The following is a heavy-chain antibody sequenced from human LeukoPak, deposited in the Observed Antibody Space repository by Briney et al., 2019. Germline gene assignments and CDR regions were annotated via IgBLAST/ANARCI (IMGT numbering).Heavy chain of an antibody. Sequence: SGTLSLTCAVYGGSFSGYYWSWIRQPPGKGLEWIGEINHSGSTNYNPSLKSRVTISVDTSKNQFSLKLSSVTAADTAVYYCARHGDSSSWYGFDYWGQGTLVTVSS. CDR1: GGSFSGYY. V-gene: IGHV4-34*01. D-gene: IGHD6-13*01. J-gene: IGHJ4*02. CDR3: ARHGDSSSWYGFDY. CDR2: INHSGST.